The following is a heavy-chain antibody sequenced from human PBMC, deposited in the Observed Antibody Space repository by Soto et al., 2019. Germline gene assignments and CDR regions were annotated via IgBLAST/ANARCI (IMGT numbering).Heavy chain of an antibody. CDR2: ISAYNGST. D-gene: IGHD3-22*01. CDR3: ARDQEGITMIVGGT. CDR1: GDIFTSYG. J-gene: IGHJ5*02. V-gene: IGHV1-18*01. Sequence: ASVKVSCKASGDIFTSYGISWVRQAPGQGLKWMGWISAYNGSTNYAQKFQGRVTMTTDTSTSTAYMELRSLRSDDTAVYYCARDQEGITMIVGGTWGQGTLVTVSS.